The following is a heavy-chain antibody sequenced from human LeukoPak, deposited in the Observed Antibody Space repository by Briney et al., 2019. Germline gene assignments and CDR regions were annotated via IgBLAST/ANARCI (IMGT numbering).Heavy chain of an antibody. CDR3: AKDRGPYLGIDNNWFDP. V-gene: IGHV3-23*01. D-gene: IGHD1-26*01. CDR1: GFTFNLYG. CDR2: ISGYGANT. Sequence: GGSRRLSCAASGFTFNLYGMSWVRQAPGKGLEWVSGISGYGANTYYADSVKGRFTISRDNSKNTVFLQMNSLTVEDTAVYHCAKDRGPYLGIDNNWFDPWGQGTLVIVSS. J-gene: IGHJ5*02.